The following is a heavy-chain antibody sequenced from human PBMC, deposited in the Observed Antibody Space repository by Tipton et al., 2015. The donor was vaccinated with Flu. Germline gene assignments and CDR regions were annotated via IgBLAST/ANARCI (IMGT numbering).Heavy chain of an antibody. Sequence: GSLRLSCAASGFVFSDYWMIWFRQAPGKGLEWVANIKQDGSLKYYVSSVRGRFTISRDNAKRSLFLQMNSLRAEDTAVYYCVQLKFLWGQGTLVSVSS. CDR1: GFVFSDYW. CDR2: IKQDGSLK. V-gene: IGHV3-7*01. J-gene: IGHJ4*02. CDR3: VQLKFL. D-gene: IGHD1-1*01.